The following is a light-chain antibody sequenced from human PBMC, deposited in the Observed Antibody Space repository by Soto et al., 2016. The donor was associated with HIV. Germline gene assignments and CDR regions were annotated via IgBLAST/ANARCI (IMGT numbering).Light chain of an antibody. V-gene: IGLV3-19*01. CDR2: GLN. Sequence: SSELTQDPAVSVALGQTVKITCQGDSLRSYYATWYQQKPGQAPVLVIYGLNNRSLEIPDRFSGSSSGNTASLTITGVQAEDEADYYCHSRDNSSKPVVFGGGTKLTVL. CDR1: SLRSYY. CDR3: HSRDNSSKPVV. J-gene: IGLJ2*01.